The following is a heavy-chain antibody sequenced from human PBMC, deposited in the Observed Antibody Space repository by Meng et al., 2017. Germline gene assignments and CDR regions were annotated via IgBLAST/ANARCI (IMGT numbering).Heavy chain of an antibody. J-gene: IGHJ5*02. V-gene: IGHV3-74*02. CDR2: IKPDGTMT. CDR3: ARSDWFDP. Sequence: VQLVEYGGGLFQPGGSLRLSCAASGFTFRNYWMHWVRQAPGKGLVWVSRIKPDGTMTVYADSVKGRFTISRDNAKNTLYLQMNSLRSDDTAVYYCARSDWFDPWGQGTLVTVSS. CDR1: GFTFRNYW.